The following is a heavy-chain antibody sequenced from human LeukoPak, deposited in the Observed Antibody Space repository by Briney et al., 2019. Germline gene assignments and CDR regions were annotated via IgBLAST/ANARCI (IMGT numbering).Heavy chain of an antibody. CDR2: ISGSGDST. CDR3: ARSGSEGWFDP. D-gene: IGHD3-10*01. V-gene: IGHV3-23*01. Sequence: GGSLRLSCAASGFTFSSFALSWVRQAPGKGLEWVSSISGSGDSTYYLESVKGRFTISRDNSESTLYLQMNSLRADDTAVYYCARSGSEGWFDPWGQGTLVTVSS. J-gene: IGHJ5*02. CDR1: GFTFSSFA.